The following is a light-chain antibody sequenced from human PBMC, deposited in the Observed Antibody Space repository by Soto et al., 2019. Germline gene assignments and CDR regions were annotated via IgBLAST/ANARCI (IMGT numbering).Light chain of an antibody. CDR2: ANS. CDR1: TSNIGAGYD. CDR3: QSYDTSLSGSYV. Sequence: QSVLTQPPSVSVAPGQRVIVSCTGSTSNIGAGYDVHWYQQLPGTSPKLLIFANSNRPSGVPDRFSASRSGSSASLTITGLQAEDEADYYCQSYDTSLSGSYVFGSGTKVTVL. J-gene: IGLJ1*01. V-gene: IGLV1-40*01.